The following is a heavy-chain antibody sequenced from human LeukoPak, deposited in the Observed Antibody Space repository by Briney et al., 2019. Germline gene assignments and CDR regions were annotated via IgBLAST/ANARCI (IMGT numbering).Heavy chain of an antibody. D-gene: IGHD3-10*01. CDR2: INPNGGGT. CDR1: GYTFTGCY. Sequence: ASVKVSCKASGYTFTGCYMHWVRQAPGQGPEWMGWINPNGGGTNYAQKFQGRVTMTRDSSISTAYMEVSRLTSDDTAIYYCARDLKSFSMVRGVINYYYMDVWGRGTTVTISS. J-gene: IGHJ6*03. V-gene: IGHV1-2*02. CDR3: ARDLKSFSMVRGVINYYYMDV.